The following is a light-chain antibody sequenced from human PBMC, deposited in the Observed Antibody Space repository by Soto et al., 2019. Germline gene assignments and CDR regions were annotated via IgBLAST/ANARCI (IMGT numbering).Light chain of an antibody. CDR2: EVN. CDR1: SSDVCGGDY. Sequence: QSSLTQPPSASGSPGQSVAISCTGTSSDVCGGDYVSWYQQHPGKSPKLMIYEVNNRPSGFPDRFSGSKSGNTASLTGSGLQAEDEADYYRSSYAGXRNVVGTGTKVXV. V-gene: IGLV2-8*01. CDR3: SSYAGXRNV. J-gene: IGLJ1*01.